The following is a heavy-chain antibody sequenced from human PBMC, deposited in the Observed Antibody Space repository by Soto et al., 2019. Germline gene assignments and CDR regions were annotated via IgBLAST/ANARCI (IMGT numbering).Heavy chain of an antibody. CDR2: ISAYNGNT. D-gene: IGHD6-19*01. J-gene: IGHJ4*02. CDR1: GYTFASYG. V-gene: IGHV1-18*04. Sequence: ASVEVSCKASGYTFASYGSSWVRQAPGQGLEWMGWISAYNGNTNYAQKLQGRVTMTTDTSTSTAYMELRSLRSDDTAVYYCAREDSSGSLDYFDHWGQGALVTVSS. CDR3: AREDSSGSLDYFDH.